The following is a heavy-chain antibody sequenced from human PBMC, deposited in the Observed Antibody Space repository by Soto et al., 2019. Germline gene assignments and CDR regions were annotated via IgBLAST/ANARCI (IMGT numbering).Heavy chain of an antibody. Sequence: SETLSLTCTVSCGSISSSSYYWGWIRQPPGKGLEWIGSIYYSGSTYYNPSLKSRVTISVDTSKNQFSLKLSSVTAADTAVYYCARAPGPITIFGVVTPGTLGFDPWGQGTLVTVSS. CDR1: CGSISSSSYY. D-gene: IGHD3-3*01. CDR2: IYYSGST. J-gene: IGHJ5*02. CDR3: ARAPGPITIFGVVTPGTLGFDP. V-gene: IGHV4-39*01.